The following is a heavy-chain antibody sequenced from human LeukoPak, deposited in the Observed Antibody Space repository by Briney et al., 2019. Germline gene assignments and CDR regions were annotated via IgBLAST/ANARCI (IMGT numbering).Heavy chain of an antibody. CDR1: GFTFSSYA. Sequence: GGSLRLSCAASGFTFSSYAMHWVRQAPGKGLEWVAVISYDGSNKYYADSVKGRFTISRDNSKNTLYLQMNSLRAEDTAVYYCAREPGVGATRLRWFDPWGQGTLVTVSS. J-gene: IGHJ5*02. D-gene: IGHD1-26*01. V-gene: IGHV3-30*14. CDR3: AREPGVGATRLRWFDP. CDR2: ISYDGSNK.